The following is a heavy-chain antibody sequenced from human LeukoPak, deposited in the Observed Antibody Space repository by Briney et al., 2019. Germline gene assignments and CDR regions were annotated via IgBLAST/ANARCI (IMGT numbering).Heavy chain of an antibody. J-gene: IGHJ4*02. Sequence: SETLSLTCTVSGGSISSSSYYWGWIRQPPGKGLEWIGSIYYSGSTYYNPSLKCRVTISVDTSKNQFSLKLSSVTAADTAVYYCARSHSSGWCYDYWGQGTLVTVSS. CDR3: ARSHSSGWCYDY. CDR1: GGSISSSSYY. V-gene: IGHV4-39*07. D-gene: IGHD6-19*01. CDR2: IYYSGST.